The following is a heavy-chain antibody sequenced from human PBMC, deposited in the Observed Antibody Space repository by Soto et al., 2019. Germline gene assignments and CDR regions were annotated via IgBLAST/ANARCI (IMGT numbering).Heavy chain of an antibody. V-gene: IGHV5-10-1*01. J-gene: IGHJ6*02. CDR3: ARLDGYDSHYYYGMDV. D-gene: IGHD5-12*01. CDR2: IDPSDSYT. CDR1: GYSFTSYW. Sequence: PGESLKISCKGSGYSFTSYWISWVRQMPGKGLEWMGRIDPSDSYTNYSPSFQGHVTISADKSISTAYLQWSSLKASDTAMYYCARLDGYDSHYYYGMDVWGQGTTVTVSS.